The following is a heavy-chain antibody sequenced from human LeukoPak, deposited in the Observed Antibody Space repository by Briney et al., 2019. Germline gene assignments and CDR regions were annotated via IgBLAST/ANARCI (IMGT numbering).Heavy chain of an antibody. Sequence: PSETPSLTCAVYGGSFSGYYWSWIRQPPGKGLEWIGEINHSGSTNYNPSLKSRVTISVDTSKNQFSLKLSSVTAADTAVYYCARGLERIYYGDYAYWGQGTLVTVSS. CDR1: GGSFSGYY. CDR3: ARGLERIYYGDYAY. J-gene: IGHJ4*02. D-gene: IGHD4-17*01. CDR2: INHSGST. V-gene: IGHV4-34*01.